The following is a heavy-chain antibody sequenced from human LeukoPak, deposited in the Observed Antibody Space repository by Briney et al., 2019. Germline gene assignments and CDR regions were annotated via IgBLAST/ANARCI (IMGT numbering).Heavy chain of an antibody. CDR2: VSGTSEYI. J-gene: IGHJ6*02. CDR3: ARAEHCSGGSCYTPRTYYYGMDV. Sequence: GGSLRLSCAASGFSFSTYSMIWVRQAPGKGLEWVSSVSGTSEYIYYADLVKGRFTISRDNAKNSLYLQMNSLRAEDTAVYYCARAEHCSGGSCYTPRTYYYGMDVWGQGTTVTVSS. CDR1: GFSFSTYS. V-gene: IGHV3-21*01. D-gene: IGHD2-15*01.